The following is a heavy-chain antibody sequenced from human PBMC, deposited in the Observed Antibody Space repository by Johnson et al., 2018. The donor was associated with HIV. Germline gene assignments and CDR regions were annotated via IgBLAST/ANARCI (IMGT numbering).Heavy chain of an antibody. Sequence: QVQLVESGGGVVQPGRSLRLSCAASEFTFSTYAMHWVRQAPGKGLEWVAVISYDGSNKYYADSVKGRFTISRDNSKNTLYLQMNSLRAEDTAVYYCAREDVGSSAPDAFDIWGQGTMVTVSS. J-gene: IGHJ3*02. V-gene: IGHV3-30*14. CDR3: AREDVGSSAPDAFDI. D-gene: IGHD1-26*01. CDR2: ISYDGSNK. CDR1: EFTFSTYA.